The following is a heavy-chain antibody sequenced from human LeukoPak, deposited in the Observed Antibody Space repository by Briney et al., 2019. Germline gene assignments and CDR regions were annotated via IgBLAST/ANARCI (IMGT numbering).Heavy chain of an antibody. CDR2: IFSRGNT. J-gene: IGHJ4*02. V-gene: IGHV4-4*08. CDR1: GGSMSNYY. Sequence: SETLSLPCTVSGGSMSNYYWSWIRQPPGKGLEWIGYIFSRGNTNYNPSLKSRVTISVDTSKSQFSLKLNSVTAADTAVYYCARVGDTSSYYYFLDFWGQGTLVTVSS. D-gene: IGHD3-22*01. CDR3: ARVGDTSSYYYFLDF.